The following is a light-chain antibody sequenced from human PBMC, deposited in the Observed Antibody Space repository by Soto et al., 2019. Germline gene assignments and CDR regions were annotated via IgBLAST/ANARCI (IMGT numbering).Light chain of an antibody. J-gene: IGKJ2*01. Sequence: EIVLTQSPGTLSLSPGERATLSCRASQSLGASYLAWYQQKPGQAPRLLIYGASSRPTGIPDRFSGSGSGTDFTLTISRLEPEDFAMYYCHQYVSALPYTFCQGTNLEIK. V-gene: IGKV3-20*01. CDR1: QSLGASY. CDR3: HQYVSALPYT. CDR2: GAS.